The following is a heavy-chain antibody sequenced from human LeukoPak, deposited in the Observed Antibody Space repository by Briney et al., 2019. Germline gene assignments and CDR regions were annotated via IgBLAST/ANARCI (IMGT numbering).Heavy chain of an antibody. CDR2: IIPIFGSS. V-gene: IGHV1-69*13. Sequence: SVKVSCKASGYTFTSYAINWVRQAPGQGLEWMGGIIPIFGSSNYAQKFQGRVTITADESTTTAYMELSSLRSEDTAVYYCARVTHTELSTWFDPWGQGTLVTVSS. J-gene: IGHJ5*02. CDR1: GYTFTSYA. D-gene: IGHD5-18*01. CDR3: ARVTHTELSTWFDP.